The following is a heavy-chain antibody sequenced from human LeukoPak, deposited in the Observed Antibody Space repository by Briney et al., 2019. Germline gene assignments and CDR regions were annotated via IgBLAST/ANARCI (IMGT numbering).Heavy chain of an antibody. Sequence: PGGSLRLSCAASGFTFSSYAMSWVRQAPGKGLEWVSAISGSGSSTYYADSVKGRFTISRDNSKNTLYLQMNSLRAEDTAVYYCAKDFLRHSGWSLDAFDIWGQGTMVTVSS. CDR1: GFTFSSYA. J-gene: IGHJ3*02. D-gene: IGHD6-19*01. CDR2: ISGSGSST. CDR3: AKDFLRHSGWSLDAFDI. V-gene: IGHV3-23*01.